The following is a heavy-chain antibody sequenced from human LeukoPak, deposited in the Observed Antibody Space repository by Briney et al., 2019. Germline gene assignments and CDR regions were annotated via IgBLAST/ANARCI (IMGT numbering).Heavy chain of an antibody. CDR2: ISSNGVAT. Sequence: GGSLRLSCAASGFTFSSYMMTWVRQAPGKGLEWVSTISSNGVATYYADSVKGRFTISRDNSKDTLYLQMSSLRAEDTAVYYCARYCSGTICYSGVDYWGQGTLVPVSS. V-gene: IGHV3-23*01. CDR3: ARYCSGTICYSGVDY. CDR1: GFTFSSYM. J-gene: IGHJ4*02. D-gene: IGHD2-2*01.